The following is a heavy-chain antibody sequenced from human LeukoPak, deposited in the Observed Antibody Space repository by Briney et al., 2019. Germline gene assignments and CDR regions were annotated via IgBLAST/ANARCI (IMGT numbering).Heavy chain of an antibody. CDR2: INLSGST. CDR3: ARAARQGFTIIGVPFFYFDG. CDR1: GDSLSSGASD. Sequence: SETLSLTCTVSGDSLSSGASDWGWIRQHPRRGLEWLGYINLSGSTYNNSPRGSRATMSVDTSKNQFSLKLSYVTAADSAVYYCARAARQGFTIIGVPFFYFDGWGRGTLVTVS. D-gene: IGHD3-22*01. J-gene: IGHJ2*01. V-gene: IGHV4-31*02.